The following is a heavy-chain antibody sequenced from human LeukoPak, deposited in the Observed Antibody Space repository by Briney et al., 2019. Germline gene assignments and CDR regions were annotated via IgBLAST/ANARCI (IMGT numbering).Heavy chain of an antibody. Sequence: ASVKVSCKAFGYTFTSYGISWVRQAPGQGLEWMGWISAYNGNTDYAQKLQGRVTMTTDTSTSTAYMELRSLRSDDTAVYYCARQRSPDTYYYYMDVWGKGTTVTVSS. V-gene: IGHV1-18*01. CDR2: ISAYNGNT. CDR1: GYTFTSYG. CDR3: ARQRSPDTYYYYMDV. J-gene: IGHJ6*03. D-gene: IGHD1-1*01.